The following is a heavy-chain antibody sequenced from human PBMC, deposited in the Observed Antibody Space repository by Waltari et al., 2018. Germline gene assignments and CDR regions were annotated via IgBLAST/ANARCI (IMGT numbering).Heavy chain of an antibody. D-gene: IGHD3-3*01. J-gene: IGHJ4*02. CDR3: ARVREDFWSGFYH. V-gene: IGHV3-7*01. Sequence: EVQLVESGGGLVQPGGSLRLSCAASGFTFSPYWMSWVRQAPGKGVEWVAKRKQDVSEKYYVDSVKGRFTIARDNTNNSLYLQMNSLRAEDTAVYYCARVREDFWSGFYHWGQGALVTVSS. CDR1: GFTFSPYW. CDR2: RKQDVSEK.